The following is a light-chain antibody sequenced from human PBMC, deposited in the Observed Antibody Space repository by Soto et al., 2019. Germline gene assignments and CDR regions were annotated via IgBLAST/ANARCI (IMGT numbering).Light chain of an antibody. Sequence: EIQMTQSPSSLSASVGDRVTITCRASQNINNYLNWYQHQPGKGPKLLIFAASNLQSGVPSRFRGSGSGTDFTLTISSPPPEDFATYYCHQSYTFPETFGQGTKAEIK. CDR3: HQSYTFPET. CDR2: AAS. CDR1: QNINNY. V-gene: IGKV1-39*01. J-gene: IGKJ1*01.